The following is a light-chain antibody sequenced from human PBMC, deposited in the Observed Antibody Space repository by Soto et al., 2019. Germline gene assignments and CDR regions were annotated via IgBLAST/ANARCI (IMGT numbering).Light chain of an antibody. CDR1: TGAVTSGHY. Sequence: QAVVTQEPSLTVSPGGTVTLTCGFSTGAVTSGHYPYWFQQKPGQAPRTLIYDTSKKHFWTPARFSGSLLGGKAALTLSGAQPEDEADYYCLLSYSGARPYVFGTGTKLTVL. CDR3: LLSYSGARPYV. CDR2: DTS. V-gene: IGLV7-46*01. J-gene: IGLJ1*01.